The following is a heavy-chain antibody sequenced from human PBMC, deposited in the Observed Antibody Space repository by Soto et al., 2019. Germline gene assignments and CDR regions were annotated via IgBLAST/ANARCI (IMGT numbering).Heavy chain of an antibody. Sequence: GGSLRLSCAASGFTFSSYAMHWVRQAPGKGLEWVAVISYDGSNKYYADSVKGRFTISRDNSKNTLYLQMNSLRAEDTAVYYCAKDLGHYYDSSGDYWGQGTLVTVSS. D-gene: IGHD3-22*01. J-gene: IGHJ4*02. CDR3: AKDLGHYYDSSGDY. V-gene: IGHV3-30*18. CDR2: ISYDGSNK. CDR1: GFTFSSYA.